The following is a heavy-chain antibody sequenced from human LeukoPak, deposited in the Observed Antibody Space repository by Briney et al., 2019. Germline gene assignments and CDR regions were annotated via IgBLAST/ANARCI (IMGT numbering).Heavy chain of an antibody. J-gene: IGHJ4*02. CDR3: ARDLRTGSYYYDSSGYYFLTYDY. CDR2: IIPILGIA. V-gene: IGHV1-69*04. Sequence: SVKVSCKASGGTFSSYAISWVRQAPGQGLEWMGRIIPILGIANYAQKFQGRVTITADKSTSTAYMELSSLRSEDTAVYYCARDLRTGSYYYDSSGYYFLTYDYWGQGTLVTVSS. D-gene: IGHD3-22*01. CDR1: GGTFSSYA.